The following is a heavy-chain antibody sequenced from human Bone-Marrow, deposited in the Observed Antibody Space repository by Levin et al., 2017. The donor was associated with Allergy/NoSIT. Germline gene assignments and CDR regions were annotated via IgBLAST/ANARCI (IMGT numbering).Heavy chain of an antibody. CDR1: GYTFTGYY. Sequence: ASVKVSCKASGYTFTGYYMHWVRQAPGQGLEWMGRINPNSGGTNYAQKFQGRVTMTRDTSISPAYMELSRLRSDDTAVYYCATDGKRGIVGATTSWSWFDPWGQGTLVTVSS. CDR2: INPNSGGT. V-gene: IGHV1-2*06. CDR3: ATDGKRGIVGATTSWSWFDP. D-gene: IGHD1-26*01. J-gene: IGHJ5*02.